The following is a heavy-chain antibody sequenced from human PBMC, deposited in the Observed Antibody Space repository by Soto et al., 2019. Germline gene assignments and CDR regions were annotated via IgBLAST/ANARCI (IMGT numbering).Heavy chain of an antibody. J-gene: IGHJ4*02. D-gene: IGHD3-10*01. CDR3: ARDRLYGSGSTEPLDF. Sequence: EVQLVESGGGLVQPGGSLRLSCAASGFTFSSYWMSWVRQAPGKGLEWVANIRQDGSGKFYVDSVKGRFTISRENANNSLYLQMNSLRAEDTAVYYCARDRLYGSGSTEPLDFWGQGTLVTVSS. CDR1: GFTFSSYW. CDR2: IRQDGSGK. V-gene: IGHV3-7*04.